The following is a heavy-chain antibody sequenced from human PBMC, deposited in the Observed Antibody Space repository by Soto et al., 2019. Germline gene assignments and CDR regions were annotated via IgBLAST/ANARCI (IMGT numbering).Heavy chain of an antibody. D-gene: IGHD1-26*01. CDR3: AIDRTNLLVGATNIPYYYYGMDV. V-gene: IGHV3-48*02. J-gene: IGHJ6*02. CDR1: GFTFSSYS. Sequence: GSLRLSCAASGFTFSSYSMNWVRQAPGKGLEWVSYISSSSSTIYYADSVKGRFTISRDNAKNSLYLQMNSLRDEDTSVYFCAIDRTNLLVGATNIPYYYYGMDVWGQGTTVTVSS. CDR2: ISSSSSTI.